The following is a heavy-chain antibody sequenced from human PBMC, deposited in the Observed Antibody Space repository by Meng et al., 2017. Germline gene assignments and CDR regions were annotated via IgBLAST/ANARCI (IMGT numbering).Heavy chain of an antibody. CDR2: IKHSGST. CDR3: ARGGGYSYGFGSIDY. D-gene: IGHD5-18*01. V-gene: IGHV4-34*01. Sequence: HVRLQQWGGGLLKPSETLLLAVAVYGGSFSGYYWSWIRQPPGKGLEWIGEIKHSGSTNYNPSLKSRVTISVDTSKNQFSLKLSSVTAADTAVYYCARGGGYSYGFGSIDYWGQGTLVTVSS. CDR1: GGSFSGYY. J-gene: IGHJ4*02.